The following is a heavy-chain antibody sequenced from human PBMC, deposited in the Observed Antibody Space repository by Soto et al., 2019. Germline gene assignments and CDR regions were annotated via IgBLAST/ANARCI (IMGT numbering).Heavy chain of an antibody. D-gene: IGHD3-10*01. J-gene: IGHJ4*02. V-gene: IGHV1-69*01. Sequence: QVQLVQSGAEVKKPGSSVKVSCKASGGTFSSYAISWVRQAPGQGLEWMGGIIPIFGTANYAQKFQGRVTITADESTSTAYMELSSLRSEDTGVYYCERAQGVTYYGSGSYYVDWGQGTLVTVSS. CDR1: GGTFSSYA. CDR3: ERAQGVTYYGSGSYYVD. CDR2: IIPIFGTA.